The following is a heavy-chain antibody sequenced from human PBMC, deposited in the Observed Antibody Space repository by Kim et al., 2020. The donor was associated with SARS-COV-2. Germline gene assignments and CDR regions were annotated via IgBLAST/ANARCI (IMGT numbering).Heavy chain of an antibody. CDR1: GFTFSSYS. D-gene: IGHD2-8*01. CDR2: ISSSDTI. Sequence: GGSLRLSCVGSGFTFSSYSLNWVRQAPGMGPEWLSYISSSDTIYYADSVKGRFTISSGNANNSLYLQMNSLRDEDTAVYYCAGDVSNSVAHDAFDIWGQGTMVIVSS. V-gene: IGHV3-48*02. CDR3: AGDVSNSVAHDAFDI. J-gene: IGHJ3*02.